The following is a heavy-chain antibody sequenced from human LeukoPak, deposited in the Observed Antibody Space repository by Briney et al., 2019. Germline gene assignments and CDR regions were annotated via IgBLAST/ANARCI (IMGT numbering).Heavy chain of an antibody. V-gene: IGHV3-48*01. CDR3: ARDRSRIVVAPSGYFDY. CDR2: ISTTSTTI. D-gene: IGHD1-26*01. CDR1: GFIFSGYS. Sequence: PGGSLRLSCAASGFIFSGYSMSWVRHAPGKGLEWVSYISTTSTTIYYADSAKGRFTISRDNAKNSLYLQMNSLRAEDTAIYYCARDRSRIVVAPSGYFDYWGQGTLVTVSS. J-gene: IGHJ4*02.